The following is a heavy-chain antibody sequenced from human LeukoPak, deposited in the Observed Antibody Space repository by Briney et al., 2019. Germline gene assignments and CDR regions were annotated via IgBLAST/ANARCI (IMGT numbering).Heavy chain of an antibody. CDR1: GFTFSSYA. Sequence: GGSLRLSCAASGFTFSSYAMSWVRQAPGKGLEWVSAISGSGGSTYYADSVKGRFTISRDNSKSTLYLQMNSLRAEDTAVYYCAKLTGMGYYYYGMDVWGQGTTVTVSS. D-gene: IGHD5-24*01. J-gene: IGHJ6*02. CDR2: ISGSGGST. CDR3: AKLTGMGYYYYGMDV. V-gene: IGHV3-23*01.